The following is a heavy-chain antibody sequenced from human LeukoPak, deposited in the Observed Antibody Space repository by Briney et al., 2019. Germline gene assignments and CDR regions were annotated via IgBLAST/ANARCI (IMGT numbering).Heavy chain of an antibody. Sequence: QTGGSLRLSCAASGFTFSSYWMSWVRQAPGKRLEWVANIKQDGSEKYYVDSVKGRFTISRDNAKNSLYLQMNSLRAEDTAVYYCAREDYGDYATSFDYWGQGTLVTVSS. V-gene: IGHV3-7*01. CDR1: GFTFSSYW. CDR3: AREDYGDYATSFDY. D-gene: IGHD4-17*01. J-gene: IGHJ4*02. CDR2: IKQDGSEK.